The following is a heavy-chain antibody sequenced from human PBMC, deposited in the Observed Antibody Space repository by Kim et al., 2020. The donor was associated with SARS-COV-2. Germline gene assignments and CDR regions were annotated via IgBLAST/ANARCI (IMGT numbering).Heavy chain of an antibody. J-gene: IGHJ5*02. CDR3: ARHGLMWVPAASLWFDP. D-gene: IGHD2-2*01. Sequence: SETLSLTCTVSGGSISSSSYYWGWIRQPPGKGLEWIGSIYYSGSTYYNPSLKSRVTISVDTSKNQFSLKLSSVTAADTAVYYCARHGLMWVPAASLWFDPWGQGTLVTVSS. V-gene: IGHV4-39*01. CDR2: IYYSGST. CDR1: GGSISSSSYY.